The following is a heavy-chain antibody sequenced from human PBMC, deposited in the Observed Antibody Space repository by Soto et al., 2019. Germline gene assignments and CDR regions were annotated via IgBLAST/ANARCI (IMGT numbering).Heavy chain of an antibody. D-gene: IGHD6-19*01. CDR1: GFTFSSYW. CDR3: GRRGAVTGLQY. V-gene: IGHV3-74*02. J-gene: IGHJ4*02. CDR2: ISSDGSST. Sequence: EVQLVESGGGSVQPGGSLRLSCEASGFTFSSYWMNWVRQSPGKGLVWVSRISSDGSSTSYGDSVKGRFTVSRDNAKNTLYLQMSSLRAEDTAIYYCGRRGAVTGLQYLDQGTLVSDSS.